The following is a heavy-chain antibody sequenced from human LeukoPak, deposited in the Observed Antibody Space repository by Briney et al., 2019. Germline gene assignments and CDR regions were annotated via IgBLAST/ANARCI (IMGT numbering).Heavy chain of an antibody. CDR3: ARDDSSGYHDY. Sequence: GGSLRLSCAASGFTFSSYSMNWVRQAPGKGLEWVSSISSSSSYIYYADSVKGRFTISRDNAKNSLYLQMNSLRAEDTAVYYCARDDSSGYHDYWGQGTLVTVSS. CDR2: ISSSSSYI. J-gene: IGHJ4*02. V-gene: IGHV3-21*01. D-gene: IGHD3-22*01. CDR1: GFTFSSYS.